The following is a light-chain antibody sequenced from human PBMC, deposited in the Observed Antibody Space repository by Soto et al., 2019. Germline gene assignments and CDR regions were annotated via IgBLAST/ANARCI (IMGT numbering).Light chain of an antibody. Sequence: QSALTQPPSASGSPGQSVTISCTGTSSDVGAYKYVSWYQQYPGKAPKLMIYEVTKRPSGVPDRFSGSKSGNTASLTVSGLQAEDEADYYCTSYVGNDIWVFRGGTKVTVL. CDR1: SSDVGAYKY. J-gene: IGLJ3*02. V-gene: IGLV2-8*01. CDR2: EVT. CDR3: TSYVGNDIWV.